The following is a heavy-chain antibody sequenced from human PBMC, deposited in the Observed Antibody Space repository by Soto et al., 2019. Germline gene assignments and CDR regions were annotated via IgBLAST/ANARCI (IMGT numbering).Heavy chain of an antibody. Sequence: SETLSLTCTVSGGSISSGDYYWSWIRQPPGKGLEWIGYIYYSGSTYYNPSLKSRVTISVDTSKNQFSLKLSSVTAADTAVYYCARVGGNPPRANFDYWGQGTLVTVSS. J-gene: IGHJ4*02. CDR2: IYYSGST. V-gene: IGHV4-30-4*01. CDR3: ARVGGNPPRANFDY. D-gene: IGHD4-4*01. CDR1: GGSISSGDYY.